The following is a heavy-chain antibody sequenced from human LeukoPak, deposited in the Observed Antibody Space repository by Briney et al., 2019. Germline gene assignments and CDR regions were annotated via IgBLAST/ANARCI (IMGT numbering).Heavy chain of an antibody. D-gene: IGHD5-12*01. CDR3: ARDRYDLYYYYGMDV. Sequence: QPGGSLRLSCAASGFTFSSYAMTWVRQAPGKGLEWVSVIYSGGSTYYADSVKGRFTISRDNSKNTLYLQMNSLRAEDTAVYYCARDRYDLYYYYGMDVRGQGTTVTVSS. V-gene: IGHV3-53*01. J-gene: IGHJ6*02. CDR1: GFTFSSYA. CDR2: IYSGGST.